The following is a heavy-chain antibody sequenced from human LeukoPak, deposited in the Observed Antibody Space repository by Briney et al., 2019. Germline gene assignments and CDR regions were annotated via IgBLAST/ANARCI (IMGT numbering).Heavy chain of an antibody. D-gene: IGHD1-7*01. V-gene: IGHV3-21*01. J-gene: IGHJ4*02. CDR3: ARGAITGTASFGY. CDR2: ISSSSTYK. CDR1: GFTFSSYS. Sequence: GGSLRLSCAASGFTFSSYSMSWVRQAPGKGLEWVSSISSSSTYKYYVDSVKGRFTISRDNAKNSLYLQMNSLRAEDTAVYYCARGAITGTASFGYWGQGTLVTVSS.